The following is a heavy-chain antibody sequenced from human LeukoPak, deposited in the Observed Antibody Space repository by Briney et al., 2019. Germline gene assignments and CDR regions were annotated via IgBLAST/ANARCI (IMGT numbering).Heavy chain of an antibody. CDR2: IYHSGSS. CDR1: GGSISSSRYY. D-gene: IGHD5-12*01. V-gene: IGHV4-39*01. J-gene: IGHJ4*02. Sequence: SETLSLTCTVSGGSISSSRYYWGWIRQPPGKGLEWIGGIYHSGSSYYTPSLKSRVTISVDTSKNQFSLKLSSVTAADTAVYYCATTSGYAWGQGTLVTVSS. CDR3: ATTSGYA.